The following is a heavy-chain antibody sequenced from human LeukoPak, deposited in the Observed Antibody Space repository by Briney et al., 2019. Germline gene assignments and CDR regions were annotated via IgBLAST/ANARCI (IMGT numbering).Heavy chain of an antibody. D-gene: IGHD5-18*01. CDR1: GYTFTSYS. V-gene: IGHV1-2*02. CDR2: INPNSGGT. Sequence: ASVKVSCKASGYTFTSYSISWVRQAPGQGLEWMGWINPNSGGTNYAQKFQGRVTMTRDTSISTAYMELSRLRSDDTAVYYCARVGELWSDWGQGTLVTVSS. CDR3: ARVGELWSD. J-gene: IGHJ4*02.